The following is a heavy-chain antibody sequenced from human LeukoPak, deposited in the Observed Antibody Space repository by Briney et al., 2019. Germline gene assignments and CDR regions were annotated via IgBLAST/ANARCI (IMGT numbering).Heavy chain of an antibody. D-gene: IGHD3-22*01. CDR3: ARDHATYYYGSSGYYDY. V-gene: IGHV3-48*03. J-gene: IGHJ4*02. Sequence: GGSLRLSCAASGFSFSSFEMNWVRQAPGKGLEWVSFISRSGSTIYYADSVKGRFTISRDNAKNSLYLQMNSLRAEDTAVYYCARDHATYYYGSSGYYDYWGQGTLVTVSS. CDR1: GFSFSSFE. CDR2: ISRSGSTI.